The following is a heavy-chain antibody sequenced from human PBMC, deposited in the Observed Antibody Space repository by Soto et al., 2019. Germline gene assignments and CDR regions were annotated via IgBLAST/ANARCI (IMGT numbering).Heavy chain of an antibody. Sequence: QVQLEQPGAEVKKPGSSLKVSCKATGGTYSNYAISWVRQAPGQGLEWMAGIIPVYGTPSYAQRFQDRVTIIADESTTTAYMEVHSLRSENTAIYYCSIVTAYGMDVWGPGTTVIVSS. J-gene: IGHJ6*02. CDR1: GGTYSNYA. CDR3: SIVTAYGMDV. D-gene: IGHD2-15*01. V-gene: IGHV1-69*01. CDR2: IIPVYGTP.